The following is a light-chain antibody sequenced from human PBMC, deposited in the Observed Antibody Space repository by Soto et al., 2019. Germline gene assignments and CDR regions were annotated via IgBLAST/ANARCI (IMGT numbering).Light chain of an antibody. V-gene: IGLV4-69*01. CDR2: LNSDGSH. CDR1: SGHSSYA. J-gene: IGLJ2*01. CDR3: QTWGSGIHVV. Sequence: QLVLTQSPSASVSLGASVKLTCTLSSGHSSYAIAWHQQQPEKGPRYLMNLNSDGSHSKGDGIPDRFSGSSSGAERYLTISSLQSEDEADYYCQTWGSGIHVVFGGGTKLTVL.